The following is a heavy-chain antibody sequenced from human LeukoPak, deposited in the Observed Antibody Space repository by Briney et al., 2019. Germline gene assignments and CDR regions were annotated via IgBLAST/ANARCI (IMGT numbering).Heavy chain of an antibody. CDR3: ARVTVATVTTNEFDY. Sequence: GSLRLSCAASGFTFSSYSMNWVRQAPGKGLEWVSSISSSSSYIYYADSVKGRFTISRDNAKNSLYLQMNSLGAEDTAVYYCARVTVATVTTNEFDYWGQGTLVTVSS. CDR2: ISSSSSYI. V-gene: IGHV3-21*01. CDR1: GFTFSSYS. J-gene: IGHJ4*02. D-gene: IGHD4-17*01.